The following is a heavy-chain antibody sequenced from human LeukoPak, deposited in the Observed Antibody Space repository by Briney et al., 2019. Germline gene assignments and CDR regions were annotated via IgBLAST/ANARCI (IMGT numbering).Heavy chain of an antibody. D-gene: IGHD5-18*01. CDR2: INHSGST. V-gene: IGHV4-34*01. CDR3: ARVGYSRVYYYYYYMDV. Sequence: PSETLSLTCAVYGGSFSGYCWSWIRQPPGKGLEWIGEINHSGSTNYNPSLKSRVTISVDTSKNQFSLKLSSVTAADTAVYYCARVGYSRVYYYYYYMDVWGKGTTVTISS. J-gene: IGHJ6*03. CDR1: GGSFSGYC.